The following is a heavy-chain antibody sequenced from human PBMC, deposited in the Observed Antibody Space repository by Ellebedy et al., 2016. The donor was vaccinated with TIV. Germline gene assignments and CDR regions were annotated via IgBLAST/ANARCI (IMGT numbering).Heavy chain of an antibody. CDR2: IYHDGST. Sequence: MPSETPSLTCSVSGYFISSGYYWGWIRQPPGKGLEWIGGIYHDGSTYHSPSLKSRVTISVDTSKNQFSLNLSSVTAADTAVYYCARISGNFYDFDYWGQGTLVTVSS. CDR1: GYFISSGYY. CDR3: ARISGNFYDFDY. J-gene: IGHJ4*02. V-gene: IGHV4-38-2*02. D-gene: IGHD2/OR15-2a*01.